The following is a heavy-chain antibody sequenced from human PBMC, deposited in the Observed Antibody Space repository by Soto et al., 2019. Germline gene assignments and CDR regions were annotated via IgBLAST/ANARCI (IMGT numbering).Heavy chain of an antibody. CDR3: AIPHEYCSGATCYFPFCY. D-gene: IGHD2-15*01. V-gene: IGHV3-23*01. J-gene: IGHJ4*02. CDR2: ISGGGGST. Sequence: GSLLLPCLVSGFIFNTYGMSWVRQAPGKGLEWVSSISGGGGSTYYAESVKGRFTISRDNSKNTLYLQMNRLRDEDTAVFYCAIPHEYCSGATCYFPFCYWGQGTLVTVYS. CDR1: GFIFNTYG.